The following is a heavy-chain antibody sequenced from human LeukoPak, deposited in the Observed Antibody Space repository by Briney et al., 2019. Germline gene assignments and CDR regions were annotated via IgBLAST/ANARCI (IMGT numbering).Heavy chain of an antibody. J-gene: IGHJ4*02. D-gene: IGHD3-22*01. CDR2: IRYDGSNK. V-gene: IGHV3-30*02. CDR3: AKDLSADYYDSSGSDY. CDR1: GFTFSSYG. Sequence: GGSLRLSCAASGFTFSSYGMHWVRQAPGKGLEWVAFIRYDGSNKYYADSVKGRFTISGDNSKNTLYLQMNSLRAEDTAVYYCAKDLSADYYDSSGSDYWGQGTLVTVSS.